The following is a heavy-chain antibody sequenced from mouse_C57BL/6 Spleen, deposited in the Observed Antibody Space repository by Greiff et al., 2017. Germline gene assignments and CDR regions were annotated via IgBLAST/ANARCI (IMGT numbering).Heavy chain of an antibody. D-gene: IGHD2-5*01. V-gene: IGHV5-6*01. Sequence: EVKLMESGGDLVKPGGSLKLSCAASGFTFSSYGMSWVRQTPDKRLEWVATISSGGSYTYYPDSVKGRFTISRDNAKNTLYLQMSSLKSEDTAMYYCARQSNYDYAMDYWGQGTSVTVSS. J-gene: IGHJ4*01. CDR3: ARQSNYDYAMDY. CDR2: ISSGGSYT. CDR1: GFTFSSYG.